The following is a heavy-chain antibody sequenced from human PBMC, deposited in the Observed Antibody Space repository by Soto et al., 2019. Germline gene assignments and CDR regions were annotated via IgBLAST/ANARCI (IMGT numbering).Heavy chain of an antibody. CDR2: IKQDGSEK. CDR3: ARGTSLFWSGYYYGMDV. J-gene: IGHJ6*02. Sequence: PGGSLRLSCAASGFTSRNYWMSWVRQAPGKGLEWVANIKQDGSEKFYVDSVKGRFTISRDNPKNSLYLQMNSLRAEDTAVYYCARGTSLFWSGYYYGMDVWGQGTTVTVSS. V-gene: IGHV3-7*01. CDR1: GFTSRNYW. D-gene: IGHD3-3*01.